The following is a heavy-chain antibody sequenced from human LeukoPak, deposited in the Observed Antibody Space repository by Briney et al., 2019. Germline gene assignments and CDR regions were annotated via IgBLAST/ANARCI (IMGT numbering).Heavy chain of an antibody. Sequence: SGGSLRLSCAASGFTFSSYAMSWVRQAPGKGLEWVSAISGSGGSTYYADSVKGRFTISRDNSKNTLYLQMNSLRAEDAALYYCAKRYGSSGFNWFDPWGQGTLVTVSS. V-gene: IGHV3-23*01. CDR2: ISGSGGST. CDR1: GFTFSSYA. J-gene: IGHJ5*02. CDR3: AKRYGSSGFNWFDP. D-gene: IGHD6-19*01.